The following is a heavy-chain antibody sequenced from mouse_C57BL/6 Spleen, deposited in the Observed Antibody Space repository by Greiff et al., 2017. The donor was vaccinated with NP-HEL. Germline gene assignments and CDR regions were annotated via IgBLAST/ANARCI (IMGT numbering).Heavy chain of an antibody. D-gene: IGHD1-1*01. V-gene: IGHV1-74*01. CDR1: GYTFTSYW. Sequence: QVQLQQPGAELVKPGASVKVSCKASGYTFTSYWMHWVKQRPGQGLEWIGRIHPSDSDTNYNQKFKGKATLTVDKSSSTAYIQLSSLTSEDSAVYYCAIIYYYGPYNYWGQGTTLTVSS. CDR2: IHPSDSDT. J-gene: IGHJ2*01. CDR3: AIIYYYGPYNY.